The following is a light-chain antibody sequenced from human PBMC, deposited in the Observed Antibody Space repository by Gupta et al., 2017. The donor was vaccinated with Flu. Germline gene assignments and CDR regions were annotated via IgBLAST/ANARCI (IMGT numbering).Light chain of an antibody. CDR1: SRDIGYNDY. Sequence: QSALTQPASVSGPPGQSLTISCAGSSRDIGYNDYVSWYQQRPGEVPKLILYQVTMRPSGISSRFSGSKSGNTATLAISTLQPDDEADYYCSSFTSVSTYVFGGGTTVSVL. J-gene: IGLJ1*01. CDR3: SSFTSVSTYV. V-gene: IGLV2-14*01. CDR2: QVT.